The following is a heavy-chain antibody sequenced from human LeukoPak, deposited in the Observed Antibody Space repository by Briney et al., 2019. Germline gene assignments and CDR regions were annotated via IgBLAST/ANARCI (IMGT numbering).Heavy chain of an antibody. CDR2: INHSGST. Sequence: PSETLSLTYAVYGGSFSGYYWSWLRQPPGKGLEWIGEINHSGSTNYNPSLKSRVTISVDTSKNQFSLKLSSVTAADTAVYYCARRYSSGYTSDYWGQGTLVTVSS. CDR1: GGSFSGYY. CDR3: ARRYSSGYTSDY. V-gene: IGHV4-34*01. J-gene: IGHJ4*02. D-gene: IGHD3-22*01.